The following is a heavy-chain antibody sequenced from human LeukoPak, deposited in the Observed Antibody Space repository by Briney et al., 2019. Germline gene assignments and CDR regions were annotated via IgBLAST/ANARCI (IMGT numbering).Heavy chain of an antibody. J-gene: IGHJ4*02. D-gene: IGHD6-6*01. Sequence: PGGSLRLSCAASGFTFRTYWISWVRQAPGKGLEWVASINQGGSETYYVESVKGRFTISRDNAMNSFFLQMNSLRAEDTAVYYCARLIGDRTIYDYWGQGTLVTVSS. V-gene: IGHV3-7*01. CDR3: ARLIGDRTIYDY. CDR1: GFTFRTYW. CDR2: INQGGSET.